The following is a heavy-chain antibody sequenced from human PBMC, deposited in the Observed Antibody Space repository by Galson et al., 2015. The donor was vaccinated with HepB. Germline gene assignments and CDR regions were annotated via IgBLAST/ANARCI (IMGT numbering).Heavy chain of an antibody. V-gene: IGHV1-69*06. D-gene: IGHD5-12*01. CDR1: GGTFNSSA. CDR2: IIPIFTSA. J-gene: IGHJ4*02. CDR3: ARGTISAYSGYFRY. Sequence: SVKVSCKASGGTFNSSAINWIRQAPGQGLEWMGGIIPIFTSANYARKFQGRDTITAEKSTTTAYMELSGLTSEDAAVYYCARGTISAYSGYFRYCGQGALVIVSS.